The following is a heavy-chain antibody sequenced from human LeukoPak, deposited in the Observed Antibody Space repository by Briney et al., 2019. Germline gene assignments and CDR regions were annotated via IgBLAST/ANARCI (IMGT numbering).Heavy chain of an antibody. Sequence: GGSLRLSCAASGFTFNSYAMTWVRQAPGKGLEWVSAIIGSGTSTYYANSVKGRFTISRDNSKNTLYLQMDSLRAEDTAVYYCARGRTTTGLLLAGLIDYWGQGTLVTVSS. CDR2: IIGSGTST. D-gene: IGHD2/OR15-2a*01. CDR1: GFTFNSYA. CDR3: ARGRTTTGLLLAGLIDY. V-gene: IGHV3-23*01. J-gene: IGHJ4*02.